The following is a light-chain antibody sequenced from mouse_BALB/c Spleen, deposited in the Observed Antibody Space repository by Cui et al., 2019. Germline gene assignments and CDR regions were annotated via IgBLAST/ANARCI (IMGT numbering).Light chain of an antibody. CDR1: QSLLNSRTRKHY. J-gene: IGKJ2*01. V-gene: IGKV8-21*01. CDR2: WAS. Sequence: DIVMSQSPSSLAVSAGEKVTMSCKSSQSLLNSRTRKHYLAWYQQKPGQSPKLLIYWASTRESGVPDRFTGSGSGTDFTLTISSVQAEDLAVYYCEQSYNLYTFGGGTKLEIK. CDR3: EQSYNLYT.